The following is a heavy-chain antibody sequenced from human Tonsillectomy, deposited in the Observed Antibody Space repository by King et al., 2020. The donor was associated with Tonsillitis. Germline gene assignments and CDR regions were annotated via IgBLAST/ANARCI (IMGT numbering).Heavy chain of an antibody. Sequence: LQLQESGSGLVKPSQTLSLTCAVSGGSISSGGYSWSWIRQPPGKGLEWIGYIYHSGSTYYNPSLKSRVTISVDRSKNQFSLKLSSLTAADTAVYYCARVIFDSYGYVFGMDVWGQGTTVTVSS. CDR1: GGSISSGGYS. D-gene: IGHD5-18*01. CDR3: ARVIFDSYGYVFGMDV. V-gene: IGHV4-30-2*01. J-gene: IGHJ6*02. CDR2: IYHSGST.